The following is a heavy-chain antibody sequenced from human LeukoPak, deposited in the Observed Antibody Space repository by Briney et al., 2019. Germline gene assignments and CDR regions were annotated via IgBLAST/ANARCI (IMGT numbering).Heavy chain of an antibody. CDR2: IIPIFGTA. J-gene: IGHJ6*02. CDR3: AAAWSTTALYYYYGMDV. Sequence: ASVKVSCKASGGTFSSYAISWVRQAPGQGLEWMGGIIPIFGTANYAQKFQGRVTITTDESTSTAYMELSSLRSEDTAVYYCAAAWSTTALYYYYGMDVWGQGTTVTVSS. V-gene: IGHV1-69*05. CDR1: GGTFSSYA. D-gene: IGHD2/OR15-2a*01.